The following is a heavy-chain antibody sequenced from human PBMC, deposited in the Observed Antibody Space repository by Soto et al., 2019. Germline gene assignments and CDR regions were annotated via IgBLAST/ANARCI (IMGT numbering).Heavy chain of an antibody. Sequence: QVTLKESGPVLVKPTETLTLTCTVSGFSLSNARMGVSWIRQPPGKALEWLAHIFSNDEKSYSTSLKSRLTISKDTSKSQVVLTMTNMDPVDTATYYCARIRGYSYGRPPYFDYWGQGTLVTVSS. CDR1: GFSLSNARMG. V-gene: IGHV2-26*01. J-gene: IGHJ4*02. CDR3: ARIRGYSYGRPPYFDY. CDR2: IFSNDEK. D-gene: IGHD5-18*01.